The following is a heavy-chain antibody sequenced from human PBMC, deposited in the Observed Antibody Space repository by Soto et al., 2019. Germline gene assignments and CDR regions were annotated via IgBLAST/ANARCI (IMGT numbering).Heavy chain of an antibody. CDR2: IIPILGIA. V-gene: IGHV1-69*02. CDR1: GGTFSSYT. CDR3: ARGFQWELIGFDP. J-gene: IGHJ5*02. Sequence: QVQLVQSGAEVKKPGSSVKVSCKASGGTFSSYTISWVRQAPGQGLEWMGRIIPILGIANYAQKFQGRVTXTXNTXTSTDYMELSSLRSEDTAVYYFARGFQWELIGFDPWGQGTLVTVSS. D-gene: IGHD1-26*01.